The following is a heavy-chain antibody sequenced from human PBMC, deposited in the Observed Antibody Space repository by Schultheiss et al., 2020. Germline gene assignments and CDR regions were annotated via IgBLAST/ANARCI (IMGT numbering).Heavy chain of an antibody. D-gene: IGHD4-17*01. CDR1: GFTVSSYG. Sequence: GGSLRLSCAVSGFTVSSYGMHWVRQAPGKGLEWVSYISSSSSYTNYADSVKGRFTISRDNAKNSLYLQMNSLRAEDTAVYYCAKGADYGDPFDYWGQGTLVTVSS. CDR2: ISSSSSYT. V-gene: IGHV3-21*05. J-gene: IGHJ4*02. CDR3: AKGADYGDPFDY.